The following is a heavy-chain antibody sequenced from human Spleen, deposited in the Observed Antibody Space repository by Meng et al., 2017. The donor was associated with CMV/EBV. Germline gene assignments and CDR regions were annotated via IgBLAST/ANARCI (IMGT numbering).Heavy chain of an antibody. V-gene: IGHV1-69*10. Sequence: YAISWVRQATGQGLEWMGGIIPILGIANYAQKFQGRVTITADKSTSTAYMELSSLRSEDTAVYYCAREGCSSTSCYVPPSVGGMDVWGQGTTVTVSS. J-gene: IGHJ6*02. CDR2: IIPILGIA. D-gene: IGHD2-2*01. CDR1: YA. CDR3: AREGCSSTSCYVPPSVGGMDV.